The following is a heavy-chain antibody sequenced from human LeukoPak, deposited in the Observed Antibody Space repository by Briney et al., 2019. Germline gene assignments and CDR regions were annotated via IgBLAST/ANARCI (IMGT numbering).Heavy chain of an antibody. CDR2: IYYSGST. J-gene: IGHJ4*02. Sequence: SSQTLSLTCTVSGGSISSGDYYWSWIRQPPGKGLEWIGYIYYSGSTYYNPSLKSRVTISVDTSKNQFSLKLSSVTAADTAVYYCARVDYYDSSIDYWGQGTLVTVSS. CDR3: ARVDYYDSSIDY. V-gene: IGHV4-30-4*01. CDR1: GGSISSGDYY. D-gene: IGHD3-22*01.